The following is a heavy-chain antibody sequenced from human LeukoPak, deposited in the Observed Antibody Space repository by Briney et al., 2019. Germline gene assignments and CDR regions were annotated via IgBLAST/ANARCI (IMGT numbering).Heavy chain of an antibody. V-gene: IGHV1-8*01. CDR2: MNPNSGKT. CDR3: ARRRDSGSLQHFDY. CDR1: GYTFTSYD. J-gene: IGHJ4*02. Sequence: ASVKVSCKASGYTFTSYDINWVRQATGQGLEWMGWMNPNSGKTGYAQKFQGRGTMTRNTSISTAYMELSSLRSEDTAVYYCARRRDSGSLQHFDYWGQGTLVTVSS. D-gene: IGHD1-26*01.